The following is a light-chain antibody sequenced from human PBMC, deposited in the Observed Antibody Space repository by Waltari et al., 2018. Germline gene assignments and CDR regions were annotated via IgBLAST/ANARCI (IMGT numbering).Light chain of an antibody. Sequence: EVVLTQSPGALSLSPGDRATVPCRASQSLTKRYLAWYQQKPGQAPRLLIYGASSRAPGIPDRFSGSGSGTDFTLTITRLEPEDFAVYYCQQYGSSILYTFGQGTKLEIK. CDR2: GAS. CDR3: QQYGSSILYT. CDR1: QSLTKRY. J-gene: IGKJ2*01. V-gene: IGKV3-20*01.